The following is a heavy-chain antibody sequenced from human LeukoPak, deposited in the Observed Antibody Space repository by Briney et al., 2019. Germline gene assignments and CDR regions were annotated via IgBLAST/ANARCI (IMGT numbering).Heavy chain of an antibody. D-gene: IGHD3-10*01. CDR2: IYNSGST. Sequence: PSETLSLTCTVSGGSISSYYWSWIRQSPGKGLEWIGYIYNSGSTNYNPSLKSRVTISVDTSKNQFSLKLTSVTAADTAVYYCARHPWGFGEFRIDYWGQGTLVTDSS. V-gene: IGHV4-59*08. CDR3: ARHPWGFGEFRIDY. J-gene: IGHJ4*02. CDR1: GGSISSYY.